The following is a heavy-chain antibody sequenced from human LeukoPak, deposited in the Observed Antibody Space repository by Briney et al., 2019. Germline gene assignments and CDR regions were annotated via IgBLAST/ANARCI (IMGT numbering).Heavy chain of an antibody. CDR2: INPNSGGT. J-gene: IGHJ5*02. V-gene: IGHV1-2*02. CDR1: GHTFTGYY. Sequence: ASVKVSCKASGHTFTGYYMHWVRQAPGQGLEWMGWINPNSGGTNYAQKFQGRVTITADKSTSTAYMELSSLRSEDTAVYYCASGAKPRVYNWFDPWGQGTLVTVSS. D-gene: IGHD3-16*01. CDR3: ASGAKPRVYNWFDP.